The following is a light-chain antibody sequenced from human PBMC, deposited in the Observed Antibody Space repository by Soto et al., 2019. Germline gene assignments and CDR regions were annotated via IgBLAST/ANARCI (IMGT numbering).Light chain of an antibody. CDR3: LQGTPRPPT. J-gene: IGKJ1*01. CDR2: RVS. CDR1: QSLVYSDGDTY. Sequence: DVVMTQSPLSLPVTLGQPASISCRSSQSLVYSDGDTYLSWFQQRPGQSPRRLIYRVSNRDSGVPDRFRGSGSGSDFTVKISRVGAEDVGVYYCLQGTPRPPTFGQGTKVEVK. V-gene: IGKV2-30*01.